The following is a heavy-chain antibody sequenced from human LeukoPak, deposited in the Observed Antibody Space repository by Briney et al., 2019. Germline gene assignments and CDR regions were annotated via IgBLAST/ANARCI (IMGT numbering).Heavy chain of an antibody. CDR1: GGTFSSYA. V-gene: IGHV1-69*13. Sequence: SVKVSCKASGGTFSSYAISWVRQAPGQGLEWMGGIIPIFGTANYAQKFQGRATITADESTSTAYMELSSLRSEDTAVYYCARTYYYDSSGYSNIPFDYWGQGTLVTVSS. D-gene: IGHD3-22*01. CDR2: IIPIFGTA. CDR3: ARTYYYDSSGYSNIPFDY. J-gene: IGHJ4*02.